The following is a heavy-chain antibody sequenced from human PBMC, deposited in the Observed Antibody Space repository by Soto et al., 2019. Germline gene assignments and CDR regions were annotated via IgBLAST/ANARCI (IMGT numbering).Heavy chain of an antibody. CDR3: AREKFPYSSGWYDGGKTEYFQH. J-gene: IGHJ1*01. D-gene: IGHD6-19*01. V-gene: IGHV3-33*01. CDR2: IWYDGSNK. CDR1: GFTFSSYG. Sequence: GGSLRLSCAASGFTFSSYGMHWVRQAPGKGLEWVAVIWYDGSNKYYADSVKGRFTISRDNSKNTLYLQMNSLRAEDTAVYYCAREKFPYSSGWYDGGKTEYFQHWGQGTLVTVSS.